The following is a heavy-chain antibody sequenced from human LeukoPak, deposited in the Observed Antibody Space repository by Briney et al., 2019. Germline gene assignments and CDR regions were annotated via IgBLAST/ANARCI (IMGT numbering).Heavy chain of an antibody. V-gene: IGHV1-2*06. D-gene: IGHD6-13*01. CDR3: ATCIAAALGAFDI. CDR2: INPNSGGT. J-gene: IGHJ3*02. CDR1: GYTFAGYY. Sequence: ASVKVSCKASGYTFAGYYKHWVRQAPGQGLEWMGRINPNSGGTNYAQKFQGRVTMTRDTSISTAYMELSRLRSDDTAVYYCATCIAAALGAFDIWGQGTMVTVSS.